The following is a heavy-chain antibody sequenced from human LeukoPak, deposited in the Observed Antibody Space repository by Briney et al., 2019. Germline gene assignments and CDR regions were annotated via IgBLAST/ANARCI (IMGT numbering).Heavy chain of an antibody. CDR2: IYYSGST. CDR1: GGSISSSSYY. D-gene: IGHD6-19*01. Sequence: SETLSLTCTVSGGSISSSSYYWGWIRQPPGKGLEWIGSIYYSGSTYYNPSLKSRVTISVDTSKNQFSLKLSSVTAADTAVYYCATLRYSSGWYAARGFDYWGQGTLVTVSS. J-gene: IGHJ4*02. V-gene: IGHV4-39*01. CDR3: ATLRYSSGWYAARGFDY.